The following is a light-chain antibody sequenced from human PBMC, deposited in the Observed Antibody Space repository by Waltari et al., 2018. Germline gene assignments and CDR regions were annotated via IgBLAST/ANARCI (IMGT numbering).Light chain of an antibody. CDR2: DFS. J-gene: IGLJ1*01. V-gene: IGLV2-14*03. CDR3: TSYRSSSTLPYV. Sequence: QSALTQPASVSGSPGQSITISCTGTSSDIGGYNSVSWYQQHPAKAPKLMIYDFSNRPAGVPNRFSGFKSGNTASLTISGLQAEDEADYYCTSYRSSSTLPYVFGTGTKVTVL. CDR1: SSDIGGYNS.